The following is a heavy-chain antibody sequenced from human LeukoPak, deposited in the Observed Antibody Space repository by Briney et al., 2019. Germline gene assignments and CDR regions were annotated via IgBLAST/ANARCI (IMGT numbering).Heavy chain of an antibody. CDR2: IFTSGIT. Sequence: PSETLSLTCTVSGGSISIYYWNWIRQPAGKGLEWIGRIFTSGITNCNPSLKSRVTMSVDTSKNQFSLNLSPVTAADTAVYYCARESSGTYYNPLGYMDVWGNGTTVTVSS. CDR3: ARESSGTYYNPLGYMDV. J-gene: IGHJ6*03. D-gene: IGHD3-10*01. CDR1: GGSISIYY. V-gene: IGHV4-4*07.